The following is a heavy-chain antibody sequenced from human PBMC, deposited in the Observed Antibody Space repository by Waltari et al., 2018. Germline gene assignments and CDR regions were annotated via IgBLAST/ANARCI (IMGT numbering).Heavy chain of an antibody. V-gene: IGHV3-21*01. CDR2: SSSSSSYI. CDR3: ARSSGSYYGQGY. Sequence: EVQLVESGGGLVKPGGSLRLSCAASGFTFSSYSMNWVRQAPGKGLGWVSSSSSSSSYIYYADSVRGRFTISRDNAKNSLYLQMNSLRAEDTAVYYCARSSGSYYGQGYWGQGTLVTVSS. D-gene: IGHD1-26*01. CDR1: GFTFSSYS. J-gene: IGHJ4*02.